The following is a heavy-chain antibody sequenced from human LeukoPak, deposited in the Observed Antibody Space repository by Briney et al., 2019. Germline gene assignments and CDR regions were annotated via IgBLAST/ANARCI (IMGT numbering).Heavy chain of an antibody. CDR1: GYTFTGYY. D-gene: IGHD3-3*01. CDR2: INPNSGGT. Sequence: GASVKVSCKASGYTFTGYYMHWVRQAPGQGLEWMGWINPNSGGTNYAQKFQGRVTMTRDTSISTAYMELSRLRSDDTAVYYCARRSSSYGSYYDFWSGYYEFGRYYYYMDVWGKGTTVTVSS. CDR3: ARRSSSYGSYYDFWSGYYEFGRYYYYMDV. J-gene: IGHJ6*03. V-gene: IGHV1-2*02.